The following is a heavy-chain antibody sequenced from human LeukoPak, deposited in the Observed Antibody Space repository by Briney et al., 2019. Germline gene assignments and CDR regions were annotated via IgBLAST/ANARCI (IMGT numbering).Heavy chain of an antibody. V-gene: IGHV3-30-3*01. D-gene: IGHD3-3*01. Sequence: GRSLRLSCAASGFTFSSYAMHWVRQAPGKGLEWVAVISYDGSNKYYADSVKGRFTISRDNSKNTLYLQMNSLRAGDTAVYYCARGLISKYYDFWSGSDYWGQGTLVTVSS. CDR3: ARGLISKYYDFWSGSDY. CDR1: GFTFSSYA. CDR2: ISYDGSNK. J-gene: IGHJ4*02.